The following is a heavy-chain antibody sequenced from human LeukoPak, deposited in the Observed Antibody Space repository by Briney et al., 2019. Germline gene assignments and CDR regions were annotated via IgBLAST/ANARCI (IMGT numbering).Heavy chain of an antibody. Sequence: GGSLRLSCAASGFTFSSYQMNWVRQAPGKGLEWVSYISSSGSTIYYADSVKGRFTISRDNAKNSLYLQMNSLRAEDTAVYYCARDQSGSTSWGYYYGMDVWGQGTTVTVSS. CDR2: ISSSGSTI. V-gene: IGHV3-48*03. CDR1: GFTFSSYQ. J-gene: IGHJ6*02. CDR3: ARDQSGSTSWGYYYGMDV. D-gene: IGHD2-2*01.